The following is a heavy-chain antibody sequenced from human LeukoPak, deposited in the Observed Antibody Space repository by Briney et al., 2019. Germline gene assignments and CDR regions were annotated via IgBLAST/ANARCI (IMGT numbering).Heavy chain of an antibody. J-gene: IGHJ5*02. V-gene: IGHV1-2*02. CDR3: ARGTGSSSFDP. CDR2: LNTNGGGT. Sequence: ASVKVSCKASGYTFTAYYIHWVRQAPGQGLEWMGWLNTNGGGTKCAQNFQGRVTMTRDTSINTAYMELSGLRSDYTAVYYCARGTGSSSFDPWGQGTLVTVSS. CDR1: GYTFTAYY. D-gene: IGHD1-26*01.